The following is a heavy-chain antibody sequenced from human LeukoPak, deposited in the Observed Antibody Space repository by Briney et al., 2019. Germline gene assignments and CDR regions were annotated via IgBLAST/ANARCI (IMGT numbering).Heavy chain of an antibody. CDR2: INHSGST. CDR3: ARVDSSGYYTLDY. CDR1: GGSFSGYY. V-gene: IGHV4-34*01. J-gene: IGHJ4*02. D-gene: IGHD3-22*01. Sequence: SETLSLTCAVYGGSFSGYYWSWIRQPPGKGLEWIGEINHSGSTNYNPSLKSRVTISVDTSKNQFSLKLSSVTAADTAVYYCARVDSSGYYTLDYWGQGTLVTVSS.